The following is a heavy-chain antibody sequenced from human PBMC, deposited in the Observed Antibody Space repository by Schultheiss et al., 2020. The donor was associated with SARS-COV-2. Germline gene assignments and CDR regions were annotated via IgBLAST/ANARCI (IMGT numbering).Heavy chain of an antibody. CDR2: INPNSGGT. Sequence: ASVKVSCKASGYTFTGYYMHWVRQAPGQGLEWMGWINPNSGGTNYAQKFQGRVTITADKSTSTAYMELSSLRSEETAVYYCAREAFDIWGQGTMVTVSS. CDR3: AREAFDI. CDR1: GYTFTGYY. J-gene: IGHJ3*02. V-gene: IGHV1-2*02.